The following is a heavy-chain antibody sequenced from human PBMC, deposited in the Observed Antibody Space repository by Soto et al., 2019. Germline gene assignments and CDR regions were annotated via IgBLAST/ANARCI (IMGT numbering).Heavy chain of an antibody. V-gene: IGHV3-48*02. D-gene: IGHD2-21*02. Sequence: PGGSLRLSCAASGFTFIDYSINWVRQAPGKGLEWVSCIGRSGTAIFYADSVKGRFTVSRDNARNSVYLQMNSLRDEDTAVYYCARRVVTDKSDDHWGQGTLVTVSS. CDR2: IGRSGTAI. CDR1: GFTFIDYS. CDR3: ARRVVTDKSDDH. J-gene: IGHJ5*02.